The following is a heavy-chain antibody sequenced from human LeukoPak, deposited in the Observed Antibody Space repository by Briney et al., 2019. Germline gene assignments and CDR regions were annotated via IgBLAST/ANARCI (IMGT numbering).Heavy chain of an antibody. CDR2: ISSSSNYI. D-gene: IGHD3-22*01. CDR1: GFTFSSYS. J-gene: IGHJ4*02. CDR3: AQNFYDSSGLYFDY. Sequence: GSLRLSCAASGFTFSSYSVNWVRQAPGKGLEWVSSISSSSNYIYYADSVKGRFTISRDNAKNSLYLQMNSLRAEDTAVYYCAQNFYDSSGLYFDYWGQGTLVTVSS. V-gene: IGHV3-21*01.